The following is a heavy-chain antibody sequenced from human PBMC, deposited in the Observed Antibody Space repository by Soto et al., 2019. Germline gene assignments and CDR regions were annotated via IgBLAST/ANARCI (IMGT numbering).Heavy chain of an antibody. CDR1: GFNFSTYW. D-gene: IGHD5-12*01. Sequence: GESLKISCKGSGFNFSTYWIAWVRQMPGKGLEWMGIIYPGDSHTKYSPSFQGQVTISADKSFSTAYLQWSSLKASDTAMYYCARSYSGYDYLYYYYYMDVWGKGTTVTVSS. J-gene: IGHJ6*03. V-gene: IGHV5-51*01. CDR2: IYPGDSHT. CDR3: ARSYSGYDYLYYYYYMDV.